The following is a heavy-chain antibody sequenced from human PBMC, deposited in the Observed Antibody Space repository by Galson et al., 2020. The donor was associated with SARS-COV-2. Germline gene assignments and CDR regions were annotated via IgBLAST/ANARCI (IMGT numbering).Heavy chain of an antibody. D-gene: IGHD2-21*01. J-gene: IGHJ3*02. Sequence: ASVKVSCKASGYTFTSYGISWVRQARGQGLEWMGWISAYNGNTNYAQKLQGRVTMTTDTSTSTAYMELRSLRSDDTAVYYCARVGDIVVVIDDAFDIWGQGTMVTVSS. CDR2: ISAYNGNT. CDR3: ARVGDIVVVIDDAFDI. V-gene: IGHV1-18*04. CDR1: GYTFTSYG.